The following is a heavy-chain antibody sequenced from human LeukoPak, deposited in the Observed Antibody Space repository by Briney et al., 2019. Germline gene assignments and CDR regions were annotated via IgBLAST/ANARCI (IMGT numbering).Heavy chain of an antibody. CDR2: ISGSGGST. CDR3: AKLLGRAAVAGVIDY. D-gene: IGHD6-19*01. Sequence: GGSLRLSCAASGFTFSSYAMSWVRQAPGKGLEWVSAISGSGGSTYYADSVKGRFTISRDNSKNTLYLQMNSLRADDTAVYYCAKLLGRAAVAGVIDYWGQGTLVTVSS. J-gene: IGHJ4*02. V-gene: IGHV3-23*01. CDR1: GFTFSSYA.